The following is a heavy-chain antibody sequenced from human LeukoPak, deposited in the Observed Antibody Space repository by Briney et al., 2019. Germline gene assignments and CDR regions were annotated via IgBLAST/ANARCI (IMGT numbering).Heavy chain of an antibody. V-gene: IGHV1-69*01. CDR1: GGTLSSYA. CDR2: IIPIFGTA. J-gene: IGHJ5*02. D-gene: IGHD6-13*01. Sequence: PTVKLSCKASGGTLSSYAISWVRQAPGQGLEWMGGIIPIFGTANYAQKFQGRVTITADESTRTAYMELSSLRSEDTAVYYCARAGIAAAGTSSWFDPWGQGTLVTVSS. CDR3: ARAGIAAAGTSSWFDP.